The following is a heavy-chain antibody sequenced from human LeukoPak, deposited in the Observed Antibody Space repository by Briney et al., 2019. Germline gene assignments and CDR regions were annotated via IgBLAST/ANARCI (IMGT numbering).Heavy chain of an antibody. CDR2: IYYSGST. D-gene: IGHD2-2*01. CDR3: ARTSEGYCSSTSCYRRGDAFDI. CDR1: GGSISSYY. J-gene: IGHJ3*02. Sequence: PSETLSLTCTVSGGSISSYYWSWIRQPPGKGLEWIGYIYYSGSTNYNPSLKSRVTISVDTSKNQFSLKLSSVTAADTAVYYCARTSEGYCSSTSCYRRGDAFDIWGQGTMVTVSS. V-gene: IGHV4-59*01.